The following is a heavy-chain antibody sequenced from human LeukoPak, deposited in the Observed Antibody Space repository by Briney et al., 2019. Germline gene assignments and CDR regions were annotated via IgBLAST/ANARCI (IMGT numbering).Heavy chain of an antibody. D-gene: IGHD3-16*02. Sequence: SETLSLTCTVSGGSISSSSYYWGWIRQPPGKGLEWIGNIYYIGSTYYNPSLKSRVTISVDTSKNQFSLKLSSVTAADTAVYYCARESYAFGGVIVYDAFDIWGQGTMVTVSS. CDR2: IYYIGST. J-gene: IGHJ3*02. V-gene: IGHV4-39*02. CDR1: GGSISSSSYY. CDR3: ARESYAFGGVIVYDAFDI.